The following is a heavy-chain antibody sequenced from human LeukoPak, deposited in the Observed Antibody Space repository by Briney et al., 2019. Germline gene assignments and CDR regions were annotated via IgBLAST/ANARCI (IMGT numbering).Heavy chain of an antibody. D-gene: IGHD3-22*01. CDR1: GFTFSSYA. CDR3: ARGILDDYYDSSGYYDY. CDR2: ISYDGSNK. Sequence: GRSLGLSCAASGFTFSSYAMHWVRQAPGKGLEWVAVISYDGSNKYYADSVKGRFTISRDNSKNTLYLQMNSLRAEDTAVYYCARGILDDYYDSSGYYDYWGQGTLVTVSS. J-gene: IGHJ4*02. V-gene: IGHV3-30*01.